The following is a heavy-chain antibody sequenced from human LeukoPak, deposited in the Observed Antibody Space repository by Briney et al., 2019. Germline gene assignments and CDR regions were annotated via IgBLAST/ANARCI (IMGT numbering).Heavy chain of an antibody. J-gene: IGHJ3*01. Sequence: PGGSLRLSCAASGFTFSSDAMHWVRQAPGKGLEYVSAISSNGGSTYYANSVKGRFTISRDNSKNTLYLQMGSLRAEDTAVYYCARESGWGLPHAFDFWGQGTMVAVSS. V-gene: IGHV3-64*01. CDR3: ARESGWGLPHAFDF. CDR2: ISSNGGST. D-gene: IGHD3-3*01. CDR1: GFTFSSDA.